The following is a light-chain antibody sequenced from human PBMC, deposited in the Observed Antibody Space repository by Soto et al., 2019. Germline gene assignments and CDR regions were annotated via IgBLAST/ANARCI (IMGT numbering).Light chain of an antibody. CDR1: SSDVGGYNF. Sequence: QSALTQPRSVSGSPGQSVTISCTGTSSDVGGYNFVSWYQHHPGKAPKLMIYNVIQRPSWVPDRFSASKSGNTASLTISGLQAEDEADYYCCSYAGSYTYVFGTGTKLTVL. CDR2: NVI. V-gene: IGLV2-11*01. CDR3: CSYAGSYTYV. J-gene: IGLJ1*01.